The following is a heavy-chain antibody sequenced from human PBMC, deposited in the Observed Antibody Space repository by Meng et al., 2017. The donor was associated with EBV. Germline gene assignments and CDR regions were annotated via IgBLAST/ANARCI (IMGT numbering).Heavy chain of an antibody. Sequence: QVQWVQSGAEVKKPGASVKASCTPSGGTFRSDAISWVRQAPGQGLEWMGGLIPMSDAPHYAQKFQGRVTITADESTSTHYMDLSGLRSEDTAVYYCASESGRGFTPNYWGQGTLVTVSS. D-gene: IGHD3-10*01. CDR2: LIPMSDAP. CDR3: ASESGRGFTPNY. J-gene: IGHJ4*02. V-gene: IGHV1-69*01. CDR1: GGTFRSDA.